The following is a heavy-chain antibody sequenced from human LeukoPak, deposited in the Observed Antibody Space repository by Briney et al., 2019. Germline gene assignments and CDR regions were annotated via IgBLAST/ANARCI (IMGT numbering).Heavy chain of an antibody. Sequence: PGGSLRLSCAASGFTFSSYSMNWVRQAPGKGLEWVSYISRSSSTIYHADSVKGRFTISRDNAKNSLYLQMNSLRAEDTAVYYCAIGVVIADYWGQGTLVTVSS. CDR1: GFTFSSYS. V-gene: IGHV3-48*01. J-gene: IGHJ4*02. D-gene: IGHD3-3*01. CDR2: ISRSSSTI. CDR3: AIGVVIADY.